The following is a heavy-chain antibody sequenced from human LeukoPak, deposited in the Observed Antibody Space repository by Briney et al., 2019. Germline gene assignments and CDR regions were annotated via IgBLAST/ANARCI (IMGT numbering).Heavy chain of an antibody. Sequence: PSQTLSLTCTVSGGSISSGSYYWSWIRQPAGEGLEWIGRIYTSGSTNYSPSLKSRVTISVDTSKNQFSLKLSSVTAADTAVYYCATELYYDILTGYVDDYWGQGTLVTVSS. D-gene: IGHD3-9*01. J-gene: IGHJ4*02. CDR2: IYTSGST. CDR3: ATELYYDILTGYVDDY. CDR1: GGSISSGSYY. V-gene: IGHV4-61*02.